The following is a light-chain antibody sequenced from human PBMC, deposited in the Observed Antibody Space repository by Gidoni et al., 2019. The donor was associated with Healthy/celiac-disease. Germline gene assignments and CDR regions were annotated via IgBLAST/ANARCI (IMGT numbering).Light chain of an antibody. CDR3: QQSHRTPRT. CDR1: QSISSY. Sequence: DIQMTQSPSSLSASVGDRVTIPCRASQSISSYLNCYHQKPGKAPQLLIYAASNLQSGVPSRVSGSGSGTDFTLTICSPQLEDVVTHYCQQSHRTPRTFXQXTKVEIK. J-gene: IGKJ1*01. CDR2: AAS. V-gene: IGKV1-39*01.